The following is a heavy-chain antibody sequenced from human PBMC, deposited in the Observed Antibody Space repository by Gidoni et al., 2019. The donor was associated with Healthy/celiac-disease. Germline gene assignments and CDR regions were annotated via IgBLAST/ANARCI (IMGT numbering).Heavy chain of an antibody. CDR2: IWYDGSNK. CDR3: ARENIVATGGDFRYYYYYGMDV. D-gene: IGHD5-12*01. J-gene: IGHJ6*02. CDR1: GLTFSSYG. V-gene: IGHV3-33*01. Sequence: QVQLVESGGGVVQPGRSLRLSCAASGLTFSSYGMHWVRQAPGKGREWVAVIWYDGSNKYYADSVKGRFTISRANSKNTLYLQMNSLRAEDTAVYYCARENIVATGGDFRYYYYYGMDVWGQGTTVTVSS.